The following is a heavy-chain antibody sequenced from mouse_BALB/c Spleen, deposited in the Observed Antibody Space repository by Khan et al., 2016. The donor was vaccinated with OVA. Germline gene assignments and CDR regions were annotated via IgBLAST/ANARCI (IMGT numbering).Heavy chain of an antibody. D-gene: IGHD2-1*01. CDR2: IWSDGAS. J-gene: IGHJ4*01. CDR1: GFSLTSYG. Sequence: VELVESGPGLVAPSQSLSITCTVSGFSLTSYGVHWVRQPPGKGLEWLIVIWSDGASTYNSALKSRLSISKDNSKSQVFLKMNSLQTDDTAMYYCARGNFYAMDYWGQGTSVTVSS. CDR3: ARGNFYAMDY. V-gene: IGHV2-6*02.